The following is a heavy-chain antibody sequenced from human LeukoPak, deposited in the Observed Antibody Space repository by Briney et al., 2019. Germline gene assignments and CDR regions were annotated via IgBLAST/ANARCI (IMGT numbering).Heavy chain of an antibody. CDR3: ARGGVVIEGATSIDY. V-gene: IGHV3-64*01. D-gene: IGHD1-26*01. Sequence: GGSLRLSCAASGFDFNSYALHWVRQAPGKGLEYVSVISSNGGSTYFANSVKGRFAISRENSKNTLYLQMGSLRAEDMAVYYCARGGVVIEGATSIDYWGQGTLVTVSS. CDR1: GFDFNSYA. J-gene: IGHJ4*02. CDR2: ISSNGGST.